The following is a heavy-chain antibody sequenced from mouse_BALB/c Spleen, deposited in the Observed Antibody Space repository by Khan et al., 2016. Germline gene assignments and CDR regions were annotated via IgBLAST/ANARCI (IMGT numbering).Heavy chain of an antibody. Sequence: EVELVESGGDLVKPGGSLKLSCAASGFTFSSYGMSWVRQTPDKRLEWVATISSGGSYTYYPDSVKGRFTISRDNAKNTLYLQMSSLKSEDTAMYYCARQGGYYESLVYWGQGTTLTVSS. V-gene: IGHV5-6*01. J-gene: IGHJ2*01. CDR3: ARQGGYYESLVY. CDR1: GFTFSSYG. D-gene: IGHD2-3*01. CDR2: ISSGGSYT.